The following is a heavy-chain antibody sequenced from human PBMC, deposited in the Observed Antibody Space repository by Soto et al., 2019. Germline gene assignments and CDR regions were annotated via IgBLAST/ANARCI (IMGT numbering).Heavy chain of an antibody. CDR3: AHRRFVVVTAKGRDWYFDL. V-gene: IGHV2-5*01. CDR1: GFSLSTSGVG. Sequence: QITLKESGPTLVKPTQTLTLTCTFSGFSLSTSGVGVGWIRQPPGKALEWLALIYWNDDKRYSPSLKSRLTITKDTSKNQVVLTMTNMDPVDTATYYCAHRRFVVVTAKGRDWYFDLWGRGTLVTVSS. J-gene: IGHJ2*01. D-gene: IGHD2-21*02. CDR2: IYWNDDK.